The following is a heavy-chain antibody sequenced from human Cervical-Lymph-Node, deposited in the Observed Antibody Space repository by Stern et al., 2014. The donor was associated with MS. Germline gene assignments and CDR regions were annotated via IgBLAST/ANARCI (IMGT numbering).Heavy chain of an antibody. V-gene: IGHV4-39*01. CDR1: GGSISSSSYY. J-gene: IGHJ4*02. CDR2: IYYSGST. D-gene: IGHD1-26*01. CDR3: ARLPLSRATSDY. Sequence: QVQLQESGPGLVKPSETLSLTCTVSGGSISSSSYYWGWIRQPPGKGLEWIGSIYYSGSTYYNPSLKSRVTISVDTSKNQFPLKRASVTAADTAVYYCARLPLSRATSDYWGQGTLVTVSS.